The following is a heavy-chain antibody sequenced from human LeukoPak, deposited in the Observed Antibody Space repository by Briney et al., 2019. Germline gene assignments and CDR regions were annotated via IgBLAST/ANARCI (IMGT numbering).Heavy chain of an antibody. V-gene: IGHV4-59*01. J-gene: IGHJ4*02. CDR2: IYYSGST. CDR1: GGSISSYY. Sequence: PSETLSLTCTVSGGSISSYYWSWIRQPPGKGLEWIGYIYYSGSTNYNPSLKSRVSIAEDTSKNQFSLKLSSVTAADTAVYYCARQFGIPVPFDYWGQGTLVTVSS. CDR3: ARQFGIPVPFDY. D-gene: IGHD3-16*01.